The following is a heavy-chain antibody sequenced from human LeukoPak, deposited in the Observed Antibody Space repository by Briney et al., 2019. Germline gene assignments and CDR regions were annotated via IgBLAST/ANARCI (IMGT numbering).Heavy chain of an antibody. CDR1: GYTFTGYY. V-gene: IGHV1-2*02. CDR2: INPNSGGT. Sequence: ASVKVSCKASGYTFTGYYMHWVRQAPGQGLEWMGWINPNSGGTNYAQKFRGRVTMTRDTSISTAYMELSRLRSDDTAVYYCAREDYDFWSGYYGKYYFDYWGQGTLVTVSS. J-gene: IGHJ4*02. D-gene: IGHD3-3*01. CDR3: AREDYDFWSGYYGKYYFDY.